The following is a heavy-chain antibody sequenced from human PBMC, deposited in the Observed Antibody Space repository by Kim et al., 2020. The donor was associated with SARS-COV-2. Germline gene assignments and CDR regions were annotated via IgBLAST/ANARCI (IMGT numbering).Heavy chain of an antibody. V-gene: IGHV3-49*04. Sequence: GGSLRLSCTASGFTFGDYAMSWVRQAPGKGLEWVGFIRSKANGGTSEYAASVKGRITISRDDSKRIAYLQMNSLKTEDTAVYYCTRDRRVLWFGECGYYYGMDVGRQETTVSVSS. D-gene: IGHD3-10*01. CDR2: IRSKANGGTS. CDR3: TRDRRVLWFGECGYYYGMDV. J-gene: IGHJ6*01. CDR1: GFTFGDYA.